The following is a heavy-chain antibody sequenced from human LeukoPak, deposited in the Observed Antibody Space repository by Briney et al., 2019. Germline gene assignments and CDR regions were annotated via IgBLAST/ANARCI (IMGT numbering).Heavy chain of an antibody. D-gene: IGHD5-12*01. CDR1: GGSISSSSYY. J-gene: IGHJ4*02. Sequence: SETLSLTCTVSGGSISSSSYYWGWIRQPPGKGLEWIGSIYYSGSTYYSPSLKSRVTISVDTSKNQFSLKLSSVTAADTAVYYCARVVGLRGLDIVATSGTIDYWGQGTLVTVSS. V-gene: IGHV4-39*07. CDR3: ARVVGLRGLDIVATSGTIDY. CDR2: IYYSGST.